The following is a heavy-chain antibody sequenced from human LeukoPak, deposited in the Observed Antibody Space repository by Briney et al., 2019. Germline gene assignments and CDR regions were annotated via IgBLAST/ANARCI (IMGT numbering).Heavy chain of an antibody. CDR2: ISSSSSYI. Sequence: GGSLRLSCAASGFTFSSYNINWVRQAPGKGLEWVSSISSSSSYIYYADSVKGRFTISRDNAKNTLYLQMNSLRAEDTAVYYCAREIAFDIWGQGTMVTVSS. V-gene: IGHV3-21*04. CDR1: GFTFSSYN. CDR3: AREIAFDI. J-gene: IGHJ3*02.